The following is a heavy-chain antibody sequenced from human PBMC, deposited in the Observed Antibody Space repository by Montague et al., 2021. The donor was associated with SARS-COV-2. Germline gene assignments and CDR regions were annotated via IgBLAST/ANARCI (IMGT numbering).Heavy chain of an antibody. V-gene: IGHV4-39*07. CDR2: ISHRENT. Sequence: SETLSLTCTVSGRSIISTSCDWGWIRQPPGGGLEWIGSISHRENTFYXPSLKSPVTISVDTFKNQFSLKMISVTAADTGIYYCVRVSWYYYGSGAFDHWGQGTLVTASA. CDR3: VRVSWYYYGSGAFDH. CDR1: GRSIISTSCD. J-gene: IGHJ4*02. D-gene: IGHD3-10*01.